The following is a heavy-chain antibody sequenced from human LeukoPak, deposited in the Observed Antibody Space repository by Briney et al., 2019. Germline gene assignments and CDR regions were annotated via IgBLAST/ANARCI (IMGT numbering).Heavy chain of an antibody. J-gene: IGHJ5*02. V-gene: IGHV4-38-2*02. Sequence: SETLSLTCTVSGYSISSGYYWGWIRQPPGKGLEWIGSIYHSGSTYYNPSLKSRVIISVDTSKNQFSLKLSSVTAADTAVYYCARDPTYDSSGYYQNWFDPWGQGTLVTVSS. CDR3: ARDPTYDSSGYYQNWFDP. CDR1: GYSISSGYY. CDR2: IYHSGST. D-gene: IGHD3-22*01.